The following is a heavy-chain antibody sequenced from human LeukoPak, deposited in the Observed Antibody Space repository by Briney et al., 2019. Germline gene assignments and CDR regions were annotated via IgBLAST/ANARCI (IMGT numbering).Heavy chain of an antibody. Sequence: GRSLRLSCAASGFTFSTNVMHWVRQAPGKGLEWVAVISYDGSNKYYADSVKGRFTISRDNSKNTVYLQMNSLRAEDTAVYYCARQGSSWYLYYYYYMDVWGKGTTITISS. CDR3: ARQGSSWYLYYYYYMDV. D-gene: IGHD6-13*01. J-gene: IGHJ6*03. V-gene: IGHV3-30*03. CDR2: ISYDGSNK. CDR1: GFTFSTNV.